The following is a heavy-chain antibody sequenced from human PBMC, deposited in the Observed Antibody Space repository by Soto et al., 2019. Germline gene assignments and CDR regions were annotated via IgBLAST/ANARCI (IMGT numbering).Heavy chain of an antibody. CDR1: GYSFTSFW. D-gene: IGHD3-10*01. CDR2: IFPGDSDT. Sequence: EVQLVQSGAEVKKPGESLNISCKASGYSFTSFWIGWVRQMPGKGLEWMGIIFPGDSDTRYSPSFQGQVTISDDKSISTAYLHLNILKASDTAIYYCARLRGLGWFGEQSFFDNWGQGTLVTVSS. V-gene: IGHV5-51*03. CDR3: ARLRGLGWFGEQSFFDN. J-gene: IGHJ4*02.